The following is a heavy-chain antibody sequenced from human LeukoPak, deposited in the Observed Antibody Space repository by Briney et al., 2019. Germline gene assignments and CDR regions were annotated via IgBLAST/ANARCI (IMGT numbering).Heavy chain of an antibody. CDR2: IWYDGSNK. J-gene: IGHJ4*02. CDR3: ARDGGLLWFGELYPLDY. D-gene: IGHD3-10*01. Sequence: GRSLRLSCAASGFTFSSYGVHWVRQAPGKGLEWVAVIWYDGSNKYYADSVKGRFTISRDNSKNTLYLQMNSLRAEDTAVYYCARDGGLLWFGELYPLDYWGQGTLVTVSS. V-gene: IGHV3-33*01. CDR1: GFTFSSYG.